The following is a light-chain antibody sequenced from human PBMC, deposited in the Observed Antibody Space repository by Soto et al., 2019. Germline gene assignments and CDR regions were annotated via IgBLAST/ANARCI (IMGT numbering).Light chain of an antibody. CDR3: QQYGGSPRT. CDR1: HRVSSGY. V-gene: IGKV3-20*01. CDR2: DAS. J-gene: IGKJ1*01. Sequence: EVVLTQAEGTVALSGGEGGTLSNRGSHRVSSGYLAWYQQKPGQPPRLLIYDASSRASGIPDRFSGSGSGTDFTLTISRLQPEDFAVYYCQQYGGSPRTVGQGTKVDIK.